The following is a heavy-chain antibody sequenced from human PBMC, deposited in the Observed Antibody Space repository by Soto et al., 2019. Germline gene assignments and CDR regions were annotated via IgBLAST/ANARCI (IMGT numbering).Heavy chain of an antibody. V-gene: IGHV4-28*01. D-gene: IGHD7-27*01. CDR3: AKNWNWGSLVH. CDR2: IYYSGTT. CDR1: GYSISSSNW. Sequence: PSETLSLTCAVSGYSISSSNWWGWIRQPPGKGLEWIGNIYYSGTTYYNPSLKSRVTMSVDTPKSQFSLKLSSVTAADTAVYYCAKNWNWGSLVHWGQGTLVTVSS. J-gene: IGHJ4*01.